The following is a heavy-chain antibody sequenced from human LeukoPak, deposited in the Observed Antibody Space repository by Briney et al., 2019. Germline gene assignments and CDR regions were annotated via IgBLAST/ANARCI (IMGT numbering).Heavy chain of an antibody. J-gene: IGHJ6*02. V-gene: IGHV3-53*01. Sequence: GGSLRLSCAASGFTFSSYAMSWVRQAPGKGLEWVSVIYSGGSTYYADSVKGRFTISRDNSKNTLYLQMNSLRAEDTAVYYCARGLSGSYPEYYYYYYGMDVWGQGTTVTVSS. CDR3: ARGLSGSYPEYYYYYYGMDV. CDR2: IYSGGST. CDR1: GFTFSSYA. D-gene: IGHD1-26*01.